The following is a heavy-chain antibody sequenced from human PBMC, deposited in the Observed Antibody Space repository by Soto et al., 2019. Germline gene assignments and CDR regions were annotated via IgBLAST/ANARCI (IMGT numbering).Heavy chain of an antibody. J-gene: IGHJ4*02. D-gene: IGHD4-17*01. Sequence: QVQLVQSGAEVKKPGASVKVSCKASGYTFTSYDINWVRQATGQGVEWMGWMTPNSGNTGYGQKFQGRVNMNRNTSMSTAYMELSSLRSEDTAVYYCARALYGDNVDYWGQGTLVTVSS. CDR1: GYTFTSYD. CDR2: MTPNSGNT. CDR3: ARALYGDNVDY. V-gene: IGHV1-8*01.